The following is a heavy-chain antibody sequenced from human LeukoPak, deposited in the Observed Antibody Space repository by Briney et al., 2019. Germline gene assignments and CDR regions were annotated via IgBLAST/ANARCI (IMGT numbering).Heavy chain of an antibody. D-gene: IGHD5-18*01. V-gene: IGHV4-61*02. J-gene: IGHJ6*03. CDR3: AREAAYSYGWENNYYHYYMDV. CDR2: IYTSGST. CDR1: GGSISSGSYY. Sequence: PSETLFLTCTVSGGSISSGSYYWSWIRQPAGKGLEWIGRIYTSGSTNYNPSLKSRVTISVDTSKNQFSLKLSSVTAADTAVYYCAREAAYSYGWENNYYHYYMDVWGKGTTVTISS.